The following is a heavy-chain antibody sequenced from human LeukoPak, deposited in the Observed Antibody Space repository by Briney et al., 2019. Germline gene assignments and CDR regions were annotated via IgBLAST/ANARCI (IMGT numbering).Heavy chain of an antibody. Sequence: ASVKVSFKASGYTFTSYYIHWVRQAPGQGLEWLGIINPGGGSTSYAQKFQVRVTMTSDTSTSTVYMELSSLRSEDTAIYYCAREGPSTYHFDFWGQGTLVTVSS. CDR2: INPGGGST. CDR3: AREGPSTYHFDF. J-gene: IGHJ4*02. CDR1: GYTFTSYY. V-gene: IGHV1-46*01.